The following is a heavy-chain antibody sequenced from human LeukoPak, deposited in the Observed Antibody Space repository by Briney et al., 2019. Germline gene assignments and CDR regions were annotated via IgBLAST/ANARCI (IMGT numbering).Heavy chain of an antibody. CDR2: IKQDGSEK. CDR1: GFTFSSYG. D-gene: IGHD4-23*01. J-gene: IGHJ4*02. Sequence: GGSLRLSCAASGFTFSSYGMHWVRQAPGKGLEWVANIKQDGSEKYYVDSVKGRFTISRDNAKNSLYLEMNSLRAEDTAVYYCARDQRWRFNFDSWGQGILVTVSS. V-gene: IGHV3-7*01. CDR3: ARDQRWRFNFDS.